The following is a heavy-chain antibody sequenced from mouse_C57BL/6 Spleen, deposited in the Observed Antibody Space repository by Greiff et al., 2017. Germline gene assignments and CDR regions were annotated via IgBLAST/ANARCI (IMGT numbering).Heavy chain of an antibody. CDR2: IYPGSGNT. D-gene: IGHD2-5*01. J-gene: IGHJ3*01. V-gene: IGHV1-76*01. CDR1: GYTFTDYY. CDR3: ARSYYSNCVAWFAY. Sequence: VQLQQSGAELVRPGASVKLSCKASGYTFTDYYINWVKQRPGQGLEWIARIYPGSGNTYYNEKFKGKATLTAEKSSSTAYMQLSSLTSEDSAVYFYARSYYSNCVAWFAYWGQGTLVTVSA.